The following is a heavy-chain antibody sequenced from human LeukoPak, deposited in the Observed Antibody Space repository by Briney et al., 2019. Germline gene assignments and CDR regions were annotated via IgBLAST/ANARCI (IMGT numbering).Heavy chain of an antibody. J-gene: IGHJ4*02. Sequence: PSXXLSLTCTVSGGSISSYYWSWVRQPAGKGLEWIGRIYTSGRTNYNPSLKRRVTISVDKSKKQFSLKLSSVTAADTAVYYCARTAIFGVVSPLDYWGQGTLVTVSS. CDR1: GGSISSYY. V-gene: IGHV4-4*07. D-gene: IGHD3-3*01. CDR2: IYTSGRT. CDR3: ARTAIFGVVSPLDY.